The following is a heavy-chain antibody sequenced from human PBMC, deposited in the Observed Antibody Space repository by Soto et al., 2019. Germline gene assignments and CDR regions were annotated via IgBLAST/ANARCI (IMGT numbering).Heavy chain of an antibody. J-gene: IGHJ4*02. D-gene: IGHD2-2*01. CDR3: ARSGIVVVPAAKRRPFDY. CDR1: GGSFSGYY. V-gene: IGHV4-34*01. Sequence: SSETLSLTCAVYGGSFSGYYWSWIRQPPGKGLEWIGEINHSGSTNYNPSLKSRVTISVDTSKNQFSLKLSSVTAADTAVYYCARSGIVVVPAAKRRPFDYWGQGTLVTVSS. CDR2: INHSGST.